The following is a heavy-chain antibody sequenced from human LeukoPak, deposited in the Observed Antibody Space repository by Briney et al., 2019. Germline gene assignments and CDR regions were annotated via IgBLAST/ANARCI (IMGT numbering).Heavy chain of an antibody. CDR3: ARTFSSATFWLDYFDY. CDR1: AFTFSTYA. Sequence: GGSLRLSCAASAFTFSTYAMNWVRQAPGKGLEWVSVIYSGGSTYYADSVKGRFTISRDNSKNMLYLQMNSLRAEDTAVYYCARTFSSATFWLDYFDYWGQGTLVTVSS. J-gene: IGHJ4*02. CDR2: IYSGGST. D-gene: IGHD2/OR15-2a*01. V-gene: IGHV3-53*01.